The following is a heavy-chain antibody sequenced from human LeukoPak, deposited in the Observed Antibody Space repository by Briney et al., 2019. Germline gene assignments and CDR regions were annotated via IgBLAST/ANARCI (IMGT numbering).Heavy chain of an antibody. CDR3: ARDRVGFVVVPAAINWFDP. V-gene: IGHV1-2*02. J-gene: IGHJ5*02. CDR1: GYTFTAYY. CDR2: INPNSGGT. D-gene: IGHD2-2*02. Sequence: ASVKVSCKASGYTFTAYYMHWVRQAPGQGLEWMGWINPNSGGTNYAQKFQGRVTMTRDTSISTAYMELSRLRSDDTAVYYCARDRVGFVVVPAAINWFDPWGQGTLVTVSS.